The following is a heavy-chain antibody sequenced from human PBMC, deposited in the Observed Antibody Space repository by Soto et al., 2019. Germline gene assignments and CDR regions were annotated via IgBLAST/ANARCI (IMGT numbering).Heavy chain of an antibody. CDR3: AKAPRSPDYYYYYSGMDV. Sequence: PGGSLRLSCAASGFTFSSYGMHWVRQAPGKGLEWVAVISYDGSNKYYADSVKGRFTISRDNSKNTLYLQMNSLRAEDTAVYYCAKAPRSPDYYYYYSGMDVWGQGTTVTVSS. V-gene: IGHV3-30*18. D-gene: IGHD2-21*02. J-gene: IGHJ6*02. CDR1: GFTFSSYG. CDR2: ISYDGSNK.